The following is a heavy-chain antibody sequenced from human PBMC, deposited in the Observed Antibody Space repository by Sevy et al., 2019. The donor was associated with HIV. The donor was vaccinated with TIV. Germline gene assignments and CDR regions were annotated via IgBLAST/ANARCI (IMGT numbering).Heavy chain of an antibody. CDR3: VKGVRSGAGWFDP. J-gene: IGHJ5*02. Sequence: GGSLRLSCAASGFTFSSYSMHWVRQAPGKGLEWVSGASGSGGSTYYRQSVKGRFTISRDNFKNTLYLQMNSLRAEDTAVYYCVKGVRSGAGWFDPWGQGTLVTVSS. CDR2: ASGSGGST. V-gene: IGHV3-23*01. D-gene: IGHD3-3*01. CDR1: GFTFSSYS.